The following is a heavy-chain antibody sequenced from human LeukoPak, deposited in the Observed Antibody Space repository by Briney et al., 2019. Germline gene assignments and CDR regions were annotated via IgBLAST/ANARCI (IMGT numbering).Heavy chain of an antibody. Sequence: SETLSLTCTVSGASISRYYWSWIRQPPGKGLEWIGYIYNSGSTNYNPSLKSRVTISVDTSKNQFSLKMSSVTAADTAVYYCARRAMITFGGVIVSFRDYWGQGTLVTVSS. D-gene: IGHD3-16*02. J-gene: IGHJ4*02. CDR3: ARRAMITFGGVIVSFRDY. CDR2: IYNSGST. V-gene: IGHV4-59*08. CDR1: GASISRYY.